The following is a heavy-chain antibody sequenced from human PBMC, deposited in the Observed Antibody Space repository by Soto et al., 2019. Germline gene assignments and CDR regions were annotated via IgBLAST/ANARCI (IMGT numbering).Heavy chain of an antibody. D-gene: IGHD6-19*01. CDR3: ARDPVAGTYVDY. CDR1: GYTFTTYG. CDR2: INGYNGNT. Sequence: QVQLVQSGAEVKKPGASVKVSCKASGYTFTTYGISWVRQAPGQGLEWMGWINGYNGNTNYTQKLQGRVTMTTDTSTSTAYMEIRSLRSDDPAVYYCARDPVAGTYVDYWGQGTLVPVSS. V-gene: IGHV1-18*01. J-gene: IGHJ4*02.